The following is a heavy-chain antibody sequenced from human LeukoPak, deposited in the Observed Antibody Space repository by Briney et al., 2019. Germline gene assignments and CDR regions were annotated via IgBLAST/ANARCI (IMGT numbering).Heavy chain of an antibody. CDR3: ARPDCSGGSCYPPFDY. Sequence: PSETLSLTCTVSGGSISSGGYYWSWIRQHPGKGLEWIGYIYYSGSTYYNPSLKSRVTISVDTSKNQFSLKLSSVTAADTAVYYCARPDCSGGSCYPPFDYWGQGTLVTVSS. J-gene: IGHJ4*02. CDR2: IYYSGST. CDR1: GGSISSGGYY. D-gene: IGHD2-15*01. V-gene: IGHV4-31*03.